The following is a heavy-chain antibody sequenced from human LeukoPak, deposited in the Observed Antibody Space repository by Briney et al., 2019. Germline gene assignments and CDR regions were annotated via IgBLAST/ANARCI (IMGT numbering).Heavy chain of an antibody. J-gene: IGHJ4*02. Sequence: GGPLTLSCAPSGFTFSGYWMHWLRQAPPKGLVWVSRISTDGSSNTYADSVKGRFTISRDNAKNTLYLQMNSLRPEGTAVYYCARGRLTSSWYYFDYWGQGTLVTVSS. V-gene: IGHV3-74*01. D-gene: IGHD6-19*01. CDR1: GFTFSGYW. CDR2: ISTDGSSN. CDR3: ARGRLTSSWYYFDY.